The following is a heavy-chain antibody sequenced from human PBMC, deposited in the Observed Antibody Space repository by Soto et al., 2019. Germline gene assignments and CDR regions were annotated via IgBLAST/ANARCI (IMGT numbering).Heavy chain of an antibody. CDR1: GFTFSSYA. CDR3: ARFGGNSRGFDY. CDR2: IWYDGSNK. D-gene: IGHD2-21*02. Sequence: QVQLVESGGDVVQPGRSLRLSCATSGFTFSSYAMHWVRQAPGKGLEWVGVIWYDGSNKYYADSVKGRFTISRDNSKNTLYLQMNSLRAEDTAVYYCARFGGNSRGFDYWGQGTLVTVSS. J-gene: IGHJ4*02. V-gene: IGHV3-33*01.